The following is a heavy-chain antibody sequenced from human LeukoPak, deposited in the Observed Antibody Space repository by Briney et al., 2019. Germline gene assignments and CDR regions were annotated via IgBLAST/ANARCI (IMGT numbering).Heavy chain of an antibody. V-gene: IGHV5-51*01. CDR2: IYPGDSDT. CDR1: GYSFTSYW. D-gene: IGHD6-13*01. Sequence: GESLKISCKGSGYSFTSYWIGWVRQMPGKGLEWMGIIYPGDSDTRYSPSFQGQVTISADKSISTAYLQWSSLKASDTAMYYCASLGGQQLIDLGAFDIWGQGTMVTVSS. J-gene: IGHJ3*02. CDR3: ASLGGQQLIDLGAFDI.